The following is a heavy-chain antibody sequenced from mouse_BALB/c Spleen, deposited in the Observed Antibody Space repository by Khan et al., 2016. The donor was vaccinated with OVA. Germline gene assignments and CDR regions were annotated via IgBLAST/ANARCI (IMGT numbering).Heavy chain of an antibody. CDR1: GYTFTDYI. Sequence: QVQLQQSGPELVKPGASLKVSCKASGYTFTDYIIGWVQQSTRQGLEWIGDIFPGSGTPYYNETFKDKATLTADKSSNTAYMQLSSLTSEDSAVYFCARGGYSVFAYWGQGTLVTVSA. CDR3: ARGGYSVFAY. CDR2: IFPGSGTP. J-gene: IGHJ3*01. V-gene: IGHV1-77*01. D-gene: IGHD2-14*01.